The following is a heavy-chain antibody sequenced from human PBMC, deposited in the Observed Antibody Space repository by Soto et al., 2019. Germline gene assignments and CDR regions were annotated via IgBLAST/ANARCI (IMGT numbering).Heavy chain of an antibody. Sequence: QVQLQESGPGVVKPSETLSLTCTVSGGSISPFYWSWVRQPPGKGLERIGYLYYSGNTNYNPSLKSRVTISVDASKNQVSLRLTSVTAADTAVYYCARVGGVAARTFDYWGQGTVVTVSS. J-gene: IGHJ4*02. CDR3: ARVGGVAARTFDY. D-gene: IGHD2-15*01. V-gene: IGHV4-59*01. CDR1: GGSISPFY. CDR2: LYYSGNT.